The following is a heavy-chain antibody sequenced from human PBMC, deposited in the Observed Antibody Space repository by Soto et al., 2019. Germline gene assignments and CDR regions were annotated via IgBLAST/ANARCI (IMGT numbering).Heavy chain of an antibody. CDR1: GFTFSSYA. Sequence: SGGSLRLSCAASGFTFSSYAMSWVRQGPGKGLEWVSAISGSGGSTYYADSVKGRFTISRDNSKNTLYLQMNSLRAEDTAVYYCAKDVYSSGWYGPSWFDPWGQGTLVTVSS. CDR2: ISGSGGST. J-gene: IGHJ5*02. V-gene: IGHV3-23*01. D-gene: IGHD6-19*01. CDR3: AKDVYSSGWYGPSWFDP.